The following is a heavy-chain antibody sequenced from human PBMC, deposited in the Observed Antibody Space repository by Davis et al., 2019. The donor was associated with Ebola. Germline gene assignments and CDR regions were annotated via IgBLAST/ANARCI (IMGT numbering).Heavy chain of an antibody. CDR2: IKQDGSEK. D-gene: IGHD3-22*01. V-gene: IGHV3-7*03. CDR1: GFTFSSYW. J-gene: IGHJ4*02. Sequence: GGSLRLSCAASGFTFSSYWMSWVRQAPGKGLEWVANIKQDGSEKYYVDSVKGRFTISRDNSKNTLDLQMNSLRAEDTALYSCTKGDRDYSSSPFDYWGQGTLVTVSS. CDR3: TKGDRDYSSSPFDY.